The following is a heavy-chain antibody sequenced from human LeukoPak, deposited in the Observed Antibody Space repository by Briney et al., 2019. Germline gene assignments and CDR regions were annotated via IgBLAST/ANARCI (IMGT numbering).Heavy chain of an antibody. D-gene: IGHD3-10*01. CDR1: GYIFTSYY. CDR3: ARPLRVTMIRGAAFRASSDFDP. CDR2: INPNTGGT. V-gene: IGHV1-2*02. J-gene: IGHJ5*02. Sequence: ASVRVSCKASGYIFTSYYIHWVRQAPGQGLEWMGWINPNTGGTKYAQRFQDRVTMTRDTSISTAYMEVSRLRYDDTAVYYCARPLRVTMIRGAAFRASSDFDPWGQGTLVTVSS.